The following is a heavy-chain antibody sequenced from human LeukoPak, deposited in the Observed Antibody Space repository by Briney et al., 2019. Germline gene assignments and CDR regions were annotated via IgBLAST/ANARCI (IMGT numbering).Heavy chain of an antibody. J-gene: IGHJ4*02. V-gene: IGHV3-33*01. CDR3: ARDAGILTGYKDY. CDR1: GFTFSSYG. CDR2: IWYDGGNK. D-gene: IGHD3-9*01. Sequence: PGGSLRLSCAASGFTFSSYGMHWVRQAPGKGLEWVAVIWYDGGNKYYADSVKGRFTISRDNSKNTLYLQMNSLRAEDTAVYYCARDAGILTGYKDYWGQGTLVTVSS.